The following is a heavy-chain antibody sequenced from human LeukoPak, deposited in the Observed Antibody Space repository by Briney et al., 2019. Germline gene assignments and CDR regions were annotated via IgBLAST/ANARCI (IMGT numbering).Heavy chain of an antibody. V-gene: IGHV3-7*01. CDR3: ARGGNELAGWVVYYYMDV. CDR1: GFTFSSYW. D-gene: IGHD6-19*01. J-gene: IGHJ6*03. Sequence: PGGSLRLSCAASGFTFSSYWMSWVRQAPGKGLEWVANIKQDGSEKYYVDSVKGRFTISRDNAKNSLYLQMNSLRAEDTAVYYCARGGNELAGWVVYYYMDVWGKGTTVTVSS. CDR2: IKQDGSEK.